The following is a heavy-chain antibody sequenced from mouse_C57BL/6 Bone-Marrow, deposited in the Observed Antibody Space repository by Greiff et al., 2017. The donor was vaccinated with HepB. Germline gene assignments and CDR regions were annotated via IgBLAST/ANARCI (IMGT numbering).Heavy chain of an antibody. CDR1: GYTFPSYG. D-gene: IGHD1-1*01. J-gene: IGHJ3*01. CDR2: IYPRSGNT. V-gene: IGHV1-81*01. Sequence: LVESGGELARPGASVKLSCKASGYTFPSYGISWVKQRTGQGLEWIGEIYPRSGNTYYNEKFKGKATLTADKSSSTAYMELRSLTSEDSAVYFCARAYYGSSYGFAYGGQGTLVTVSA. CDR3: ARAYYGSSYGFAY.